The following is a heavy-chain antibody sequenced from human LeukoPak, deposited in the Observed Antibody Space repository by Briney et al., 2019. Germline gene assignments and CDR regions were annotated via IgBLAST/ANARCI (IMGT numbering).Heavy chain of an antibody. D-gene: IGHD3-9*01. CDR2: INHSGST. Sequence: SETLSLTCAVYGGSFSGYYWSWIRQPPGKGLEWIGEINHSGSTNYNPSLKSRVTISVDTSKNQFSLKLSSVTAADTAVYYCARSWDGYYNPWFDYWGQGTLVTVSS. J-gene: IGHJ4*02. V-gene: IGHV4-34*01. CDR3: ARSWDGYYNPWFDY. CDR1: GGSFSGYY.